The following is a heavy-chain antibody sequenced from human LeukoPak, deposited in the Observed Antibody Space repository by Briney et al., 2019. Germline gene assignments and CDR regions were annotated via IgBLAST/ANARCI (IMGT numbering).Heavy chain of an antibody. V-gene: IGHV5-51*01. CDR2: IYPGDSDT. Sequence: ESLTLSCKGSGYSFTSYWIAWVRQMPGKGLEWMGIIYPGDSDTRYSPSFQGQVTISADKSISTAYLQWSSLKASDTAMYYCARRDCSTTSCYTTLFDYWGQGTLVAVSS. CDR3: ARRDCSTTSCYTTLFDY. J-gene: IGHJ4*02. CDR1: GYSFTSYW. D-gene: IGHD2-2*02.